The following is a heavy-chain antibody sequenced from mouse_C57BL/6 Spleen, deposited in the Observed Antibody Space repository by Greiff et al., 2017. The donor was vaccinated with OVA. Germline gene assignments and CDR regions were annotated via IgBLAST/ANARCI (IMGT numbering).Heavy chain of an antibody. CDR3: ARVTTGWYFDV. V-gene: IGHV5-17*01. D-gene: IGHD1-1*01. Sequence: EVKLMVSGGGLVKPGGSLKLSCAASGFTFSDYGMHWVRQAPEKGLEWVAYISSGSSTIYYADTVKGRFTISRDNAKNTLFLQMTSLRSEDTAMYYCARVTTGWYFDVWGTGTTVTVSS. CDR1: GFTFSDYG. J-gene: IGHJ1*03. CDR2: ISSGSSTI.